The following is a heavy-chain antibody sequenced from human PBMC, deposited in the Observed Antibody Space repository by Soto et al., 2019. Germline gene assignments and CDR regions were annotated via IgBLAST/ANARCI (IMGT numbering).Heavy chain of an antibody. V-gene: IGHV1-69*13. Sequence: ASVKVSCKASGGTFSSYAISWVRQAPGQGLEWMGGIIPIFGTANYAQKFQGRVTITADESTSTAYMELSSLRSGDTAVYYCARRSGSSSYYYYYGMDVWGQGTTVTVSS. J-gene: IGHJ6*02. CDR1: GGTFSSYA. D-gene: IGHD6-13*01. CDR2: IIPIFGTA. CDR3: ARRSGSSSYYYYYGMDV.